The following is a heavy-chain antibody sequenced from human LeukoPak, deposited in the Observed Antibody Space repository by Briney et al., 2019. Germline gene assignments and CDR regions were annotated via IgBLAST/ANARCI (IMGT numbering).Heavy chain of an antibody. Sequence: GGSLRLSCAASGFTVSSSYMSWVRQAPGKGLEWVSVIYSGGSTYYADSVKGRFTISRDNSKNTLYLQMNSLRAEDTAVYYCARRGYSYGHGSFFWGQGTLVTVSS. D-gene: IGHD5-18*01. V-gene: IGHV3-53*01. J-gene: IGHJ4*02. CDR1: GFTVSSSY. CDR3: ARRGYSYGHGSFF. CDR2: IYSGGST.